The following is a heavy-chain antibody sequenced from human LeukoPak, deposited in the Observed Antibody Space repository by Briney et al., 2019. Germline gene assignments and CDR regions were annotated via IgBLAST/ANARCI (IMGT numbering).Heavy chain of an antibody. V-gene: IGHV3-21*01. D-gene: IGHD6-6*01. J-gene: IGHJ4*02. CDR2: MSILSGIT. CDR1: GFTFSSSE. Sequence: GGSLRLSCTASGFTFSSSEMNWVRQTPGKGLEWVSSMSILSGITYYAESVKGRFTVSRDNAKNLLHLQMNSLRVEDTAIYYCAREFEYSTSGAGYWGQGTLVTVSS. CDR3: AREFEYSTSGAGY.